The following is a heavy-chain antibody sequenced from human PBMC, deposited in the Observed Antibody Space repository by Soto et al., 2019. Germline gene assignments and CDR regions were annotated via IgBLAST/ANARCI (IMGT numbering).Heavy chain of an antibody. CDR1: GGTFSSYA. J-gene: IGHJ3*02. CDR2: IIPIFGTA. CDR3: ARGYYYDSSGYYSYAFDI. Sequence: QVQLVQSGAEVKKPGSSVEVSCKASGGTFSSYAISWVRQAPGQGLEWMGGIIPIFGTANYAQKFQGRVTITADESTSTAYMELSSLRSEDTAVYYCARGYYYDSSGYYSYAFDIWGQGTMVTVSS. V-gene: IGHV1-69*01. D-gene: IGHD3-22*01.